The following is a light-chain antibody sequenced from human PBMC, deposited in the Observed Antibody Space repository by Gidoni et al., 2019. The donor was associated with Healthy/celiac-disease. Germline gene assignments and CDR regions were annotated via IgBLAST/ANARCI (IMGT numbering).Light chain of an antibody. J-gene: IGKJ3*01. Sequence: DIQLTQSPSFLSASVGDRVTIPCRASQGISSYLAWYQQKPGKAPKLLIYAASTLQSGVTSRFSGSGSGTEFTLTISSLQPEAFASYYCQQLNSYPPRVTFGPXTKVDIK. V-gene: IGKV1-9*01. CDR1: QGISSY. CDR3: QQLNSYPPRVT. CDR2: AAS.